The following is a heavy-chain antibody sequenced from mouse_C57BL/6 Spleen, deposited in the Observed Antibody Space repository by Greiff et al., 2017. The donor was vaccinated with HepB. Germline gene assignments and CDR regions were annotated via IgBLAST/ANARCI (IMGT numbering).Heavy chain of an antibody. D-gene: IGHD1-1*01. J-gene: IGHJ3*01. CDR3: ARGDYGSSSFAY. CDR1: GYTFTSYW. Sequence: QVQLQQSGAELVKPGASVKLSCKASGYTFTSYWMHWVKQRPGQGLEWIGMIHPNSGSTNYNAKFKSKATLTVDKSSSTAYMQLSSLTSEDSAVYYCARGDYGSSSFAYWGQGTLVTVSA. V-gene: IGHV1-64*01. CDR2: IHPNSGST.